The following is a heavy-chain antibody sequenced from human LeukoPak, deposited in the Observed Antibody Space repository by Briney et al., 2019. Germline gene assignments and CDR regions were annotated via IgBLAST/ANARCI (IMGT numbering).Heavy chain of an antibody. CDR1: GGSISGYY. D-gene: IGHD4-23*01. Sequence: SDTLSLTCTVSGGSISGYYDNWIRQPPGKGLEWIGYIYYSGSTNYNPSLKSRVTISLDTSKNQFSLKLSSVTTADTAVYYCARSVVTLYWYFDLWGRGTLVTVSS. CDR2: IYYSGST. V-gene: IGHV4-59*07. J-gene: IGHJ2*01. CDR3: ARSVVTLYWYFDL.